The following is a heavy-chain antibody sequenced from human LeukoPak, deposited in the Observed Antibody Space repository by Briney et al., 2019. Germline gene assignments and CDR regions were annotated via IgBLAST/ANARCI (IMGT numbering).Heavy chain of an antibody. V-gene: IGHV3-11*01. CDR2: ISSSGSTT. Sequence: GRSLRLSCAASGFTFSDYYMSWIRQAPGNWLEWVSYISSSGSTTYYADSVKGRFTISRDNAKNSLYLQMNSLRAEDTAVYYCARLRSSSFYYYYMDVWGRGTTVTVSS. CDR3: ARLRSSSFYYYYMDV. CDR1: GFTFSDYY. J-gene: IGHJ6*03. D-gene: IGHD6-6*01.